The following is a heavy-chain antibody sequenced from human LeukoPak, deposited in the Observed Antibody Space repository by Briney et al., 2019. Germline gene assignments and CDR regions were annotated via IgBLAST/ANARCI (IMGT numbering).Heavy chain of an antibody. CDR2: ISTTGSTI. Sequence: PGGSLRLSCAASGFTVCTSGMHWVRQAPGKGLEWVSYISTTGSTIYYADSVKGRFTMSRDNAKDSLYLQMNSLRAEDTAVYYCARDEGNHLFDYWGQGTLVIVSS. V-gene: IGHV3-48*01. CDR1: GFTVCTSG. J-gene: IGHJ4*02. D-gene: IGHD2/OR15-2a*01. CDR3: ARDEGNHLFDY.